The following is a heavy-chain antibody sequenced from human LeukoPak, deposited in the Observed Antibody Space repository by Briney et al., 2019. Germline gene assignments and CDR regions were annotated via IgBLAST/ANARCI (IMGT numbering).Heavy chain of an antibody. J-gene: IGHJ4*02. CDR1: GYTFTSHG. CDR2: ISTYNGNT. Sequence: ASVKVSCKASGYTFTSHGISWVRQAPGQGLEWMGWISTYNGNTNYAQKFQGRVTITADKSTSTAYMELSSLRSEDSAVYYCARDRYYGGKTPFDYWGQGTLVTVSS. D-gene: IGHD4-23*01. V-gene: IGHV1-18*01. CDR3: ARDRYYGGKTPFDY.